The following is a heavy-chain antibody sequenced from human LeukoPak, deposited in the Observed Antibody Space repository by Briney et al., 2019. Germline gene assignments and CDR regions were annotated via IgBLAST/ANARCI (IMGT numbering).Heavy chain of an antibody. D-gene: IGHD6-13*01. J-gene: IGHJ4*02. CDR3: AKMSSSWYYFDY. CDR2: IHTGGTT. V-gene: IGHV3-53*01. CDR1: GFDISYNY. Sequence: GSLRLSCAASGFDISYNYVGWVRQAPGKGLEWVSVIHTGGTTHYADSVKGRFTISRDNSKNTLYLQMNSLRAEDTAVYYRAKMSSSWYYFDYWGQGTLVTVFS.